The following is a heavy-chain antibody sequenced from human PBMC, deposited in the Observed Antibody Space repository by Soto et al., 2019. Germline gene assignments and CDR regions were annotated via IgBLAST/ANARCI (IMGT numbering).Heavy chain of an antibody. CDR1: GFTFSNAW. J-gene: IGHJ3*02. CDR3: AGDIVVVVAANDAFDI. Sequence: PGGSLRLSCAASGFTFSNAWMNWVRQAPGKGLEWVAVIWYDGSNKYYADSVKGRFTISRDNSKNTLYLQMNSLRAEDTAVYYCAGDIVVVVAANDAFDIWGQGTMVTVS. CDR2: IWYDGSNK. D-gene: IGHD2-15*01. V-gene: IGHV3-33*08.